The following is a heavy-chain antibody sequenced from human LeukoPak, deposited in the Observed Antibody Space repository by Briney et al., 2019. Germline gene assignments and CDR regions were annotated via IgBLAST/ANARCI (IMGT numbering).Heavy chain of an antibody. CDR2: VSSSSSYI. D-gene: IGHD5-18*01. Sequence: GESLRLSCAASGFTFSRYSMNWVRQAPGRGLEWVSSVSSSSSYIYYADSVKGRFTISRDNSKNTVHLQMDSLRAEDSAVYYCAKNGGYSYGLYYFDYWGQGTLVTVSS. CDR1: GFTFSRYS. J-gene: IGHJ4*02. V-gene: IGHV3-21*04. CDR3: AKNGGYSYGLYYFDY.